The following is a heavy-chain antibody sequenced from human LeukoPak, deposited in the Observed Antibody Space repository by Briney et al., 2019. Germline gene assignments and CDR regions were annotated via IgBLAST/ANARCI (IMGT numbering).Heavy chain of an antibody. Sequence: SGPTLVKPTQNLTLTCTFSGFSLSTSGVGVGWIRQPPGKALEWLALIYWDDDKRYSPSLKSRLTITKDTSKNQVVLTMTNMDRVNTATYYCAHVKWAAAYYYFDYWGQGTLVTVSS. J-gene: IGHJ4*02. CDR3: AHVKWAAAYYYFDY. CDR2: IYWDDDK. D-gene: IGHD6-25*01. CDR1: GFSLSTSGVG. V-gene: IGHV2-5*02.